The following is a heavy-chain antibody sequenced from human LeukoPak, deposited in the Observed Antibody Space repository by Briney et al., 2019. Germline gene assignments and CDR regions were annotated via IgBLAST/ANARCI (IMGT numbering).Heavy chain of an antibody. D-gene: IGHD3-16*01. CDR1: GGSISSSSDY. CDR3: ARHGGFYFDS. CDR2: VRRRGDV. V-gene: IGHV4-39*01. J-gene: IGHJ4*02. Sequence: SETLSLTCTVSGGSISSSSDYWSWIRQSPGKGLEWIGQVRRRGDVGYNPSFRSRVTISIDTSKNQISLKLSSVTATDTAVYYCARHGGFYFDSWGQGILVTVSS.